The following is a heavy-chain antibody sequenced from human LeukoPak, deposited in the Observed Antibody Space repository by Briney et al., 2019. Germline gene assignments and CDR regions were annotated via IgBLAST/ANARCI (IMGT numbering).Heavy chain of an antibody. CDR3: AKGSLAMALDY. CDR2: ISWNSGSM. V-gene: IGHV3-9*03. J-gene: IGHJ4*02. CDR1: GFTFDDYA. D-gene: IGHD5-18*01. Sequence: PGGSLRLSCAASGFTFDDYAMHWVRQAPGKGLEWVSGISWNSGSMGYADSVKGRFTISRDNAKNSLYLQMNSLRAEDMALYYCAKGSLAMALDYWGQGTLVTVSS.